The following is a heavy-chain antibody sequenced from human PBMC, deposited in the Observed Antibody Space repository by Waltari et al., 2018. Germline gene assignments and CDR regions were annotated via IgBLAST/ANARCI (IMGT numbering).Heavy chain of an antibody. V-gene: IGHV1-2*02. CDR3: ARAIGWEQIDY. CDR1: EDTFNGYY. D-gene: IGHD1-26*01. CDR2: INPNSGDK. Sequence: QVQLVQSGAEVKTPGAAVTVSCKASEDTFNGYYIQWVRQAPGQGLEWMGWINPNSGDKNYGAKFRGRVTMTRDTSIHTAYMELSRLRSDDTAIYFCARAIGWEQIDYWGQGTLVTVSS. J-gene: IGHJ4*02.